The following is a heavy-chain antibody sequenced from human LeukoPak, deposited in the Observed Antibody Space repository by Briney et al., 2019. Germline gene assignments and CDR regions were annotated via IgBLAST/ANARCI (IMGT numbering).Heavy chain of an antibody. CDR1: GFTFSSNS. CDR3: ARGGEMATIGYYYYYYMDV. CDR2: ISSSSSYI. Sequence: GGSLRLSCAASGFTFSSNSMNWDRQAPGKGLEWVSSISSSSSYIYYADSVKGRFTISRDNAKNSLYLQMNSLRAEDTAVYYCARGGEMATIGYYYYYYMDVWGKGTTVTVSS. J-gene: IGHJ6*03. D-gene: IGHD5-24*01. V-gene: IGHV3-21*01.